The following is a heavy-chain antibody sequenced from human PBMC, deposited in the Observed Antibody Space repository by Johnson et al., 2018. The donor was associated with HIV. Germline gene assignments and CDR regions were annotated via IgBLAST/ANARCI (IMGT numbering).Heavy chain of an antibody. Sequence: QVQLVESGGGVVQPGGSLRLSCTASGFTFSSYGMHWVRQAPGKGLEWVAVIWYDGSNKYYADSVKGELTISRDNSKNTLDLQMNSLRAEDPAVYYCVSSAQWSGWPPGAFDIWGQGTMVTVSS. CDR3: VSSAQWSGWPPGAFDI. V-gene: IGHV3-33*01. J-gene: IGHJ3*02. D-gene: IGHD6-19*01. CDR1: GFTFSSYG. CDR2: IWYDGSNK.